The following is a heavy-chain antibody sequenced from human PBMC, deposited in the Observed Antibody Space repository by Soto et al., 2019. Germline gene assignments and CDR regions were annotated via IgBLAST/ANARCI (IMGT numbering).Heavy chain of an antibody. V-gene: IGHV3-23*01. J-gene: IGHJ2*01. CDR2: ISGSGGST. D-gene: IGHD2-15*01. CDR3: AKDREGYCSGGSCYPYWYFDL. Sequence: EVQLLESGGGLVQPGGSLRLSCAASGFTFSSYAMSWVRQAPGKGLEWVSAISGSGGSTYYADSVKGRFTISRDNSKNTLYLQMNSLRAEDTAVYYCAKDREGYCSGGSCYPYWYFDLWGRGTLVTVSS. CDR1: GFTFSSYA.